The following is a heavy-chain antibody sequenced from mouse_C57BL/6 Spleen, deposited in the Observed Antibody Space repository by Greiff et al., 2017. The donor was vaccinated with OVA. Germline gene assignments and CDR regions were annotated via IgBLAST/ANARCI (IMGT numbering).Heavy chain of an antibody. V-gene: IGHV1-54*01. CDR2: INPGSGGT. J-gene: IGHJ2*01. D-gene: IGHD3-3*01. CDR3: ARRGTFWHYFDY. Sequence: VKLQQSGAELVRPGTSVKVSCKASGYAFTNYLIEWVKQRPGQGLEWIGVINPGSGGTNYNEKFKGKATLTADKSSSTAYMQLSSLTSEDSAVYFCARRGTFWHYFDYWGQGTTLTVSS. CDR1: GYAFTNYL.